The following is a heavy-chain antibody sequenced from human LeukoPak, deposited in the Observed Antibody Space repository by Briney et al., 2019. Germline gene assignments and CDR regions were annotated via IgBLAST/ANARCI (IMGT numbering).Heavy chain of an antibody. Sequence: GGSLRLSCAASEFTFSSCWMSWVRQAPGKGLEWVANIKQDGGQIYYLESVKGRFTVSRDNAKNSLYLQMNSLRAEDTAVYYCARLGARQMLEYWGQGTLVTVSS. V-gene: IGHV3-7*01. CDR2: IKQDGGQI. CDR1: EFTFSSCW. J-gene: IGHJ4*02. CDR3: ARLGARQMLEY. D-gene: IGHD4-17*01.